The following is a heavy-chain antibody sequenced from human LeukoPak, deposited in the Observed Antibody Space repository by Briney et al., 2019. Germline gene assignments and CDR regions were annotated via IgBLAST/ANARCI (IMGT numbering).Heavy chain of an antibody. Sequence: GRSLRLSCAASGFTFSSYGMHWVRQAPGKGLEWMAVISYDGSNKYYADSVKGRFTISRDNSKNTLYLQMNSLRAEDTAVYYCAKGMTTPYYFDYWGQGTLVTVSS. CDR1: GFTFSSYG. CDR3: AKGMTTPYYFDY. D-gene: IGHD4-11*01. CDR2: ISYDGSNK. J-gene: IGHJ4*02. V-gene: IGHV3-30*18.